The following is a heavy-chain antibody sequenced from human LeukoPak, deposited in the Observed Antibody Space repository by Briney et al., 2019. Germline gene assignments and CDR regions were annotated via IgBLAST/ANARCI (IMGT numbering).Heavy chain of an antibody. D-gene: IGHD3-3*01. V-gene: IGHV4-34*01. CDR1: GGSFSGYY. Sequence: SETLSLTCAVYGGSFSGYYWSWIRQPPGKGLEWIGEINHSGSTNYNPSLKSRVTISVDTSKNQFSLKLSSVTAADTAVYYCAGRESITIFGVVNYGMDVWGQGTTVTVSS. J-gene: IGHJ6*02. CDR2: INHSGST. CDR3: AGRESITIFGVVNYGMDV.